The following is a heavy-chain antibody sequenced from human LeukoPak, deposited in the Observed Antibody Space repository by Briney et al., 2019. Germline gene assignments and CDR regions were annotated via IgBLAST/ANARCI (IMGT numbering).Heavy chain of an antibody. J-gene: IGHJ4*02. CDR1: GGSFSNYY. CDR3: APIFGDYSDFDS. Sequence: SETLSLTCAVYGGSFSNYYLRWVRQPPGKGLEWIGEITHHGGTNYNPSLKSRVTISVDTSKNQFSLKLSSVAAADTAVYYCAPIFGDYSDFDSWGQGTLVTVSS. CDR2: ITHHGGT. V-gene: IGHV4-34*01. D-gene: IGHD4-17*01.